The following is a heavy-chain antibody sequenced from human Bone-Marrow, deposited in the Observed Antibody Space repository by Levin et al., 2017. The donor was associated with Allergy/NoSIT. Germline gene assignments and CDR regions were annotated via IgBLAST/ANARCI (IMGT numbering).Heavy chain of an antibody. CDR3: ARGVVWFGELLFDY. CDR1: GFTFSSYS. D-gene: IGHD3-10*01. Sequence: GGSLRLSCAASGFTFSSYSMNWVRQAPGKGLEWVSSISSSSSYIYYADSVKGRFTISRDNAKNSLYLQMNSLRAEDTAVYYCARGVVWFGELLFDYWGQGTLVTVSS. CDR2: ISSSSSYI. J-gene: IGHJ4*02. V-gene: IGHV3-21*01.